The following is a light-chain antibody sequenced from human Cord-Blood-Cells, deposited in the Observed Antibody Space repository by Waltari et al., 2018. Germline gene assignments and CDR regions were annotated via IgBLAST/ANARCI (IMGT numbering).Light chain of an antibody. Sequence: EIVMTQSPATLSVSPGERATLSCRASQSVSRNLAWYQQKPGQAPRLLLYGVSTRATGIPARFSGSGSGTEFTLTISSLQSEDFAVYYCQQYNNWLTFGGGTKVEIK. CDR3: QQYNNWLT. V-gene: IGKV3-15*01. CDR1: QSVSRN. CDR2: GVS. J-gene: IGKJ4*01.